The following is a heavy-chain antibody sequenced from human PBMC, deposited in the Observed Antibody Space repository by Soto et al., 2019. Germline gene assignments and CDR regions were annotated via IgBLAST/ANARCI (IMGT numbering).Heavy chain of an antibody. D-gene: IGHD3-10*02. CDR2: ISPMFGAA. J-gene: IGHJ4*02. CDR1: GGTLNTYA. V-gene: IGHV1-69*19. CDR3: AREVHVHTPAFVY. Sequence: VQLVQSGAEMKKPGSSVKVSCQSSGGTLNTYAMNWVRQAPGQGPEWMGDISPMFGAANYAPKFQGRVTITADESTGTSYMQLSSLTSEDTALYFCAREVHVHTPAFVYWGQGTLVTVSS.